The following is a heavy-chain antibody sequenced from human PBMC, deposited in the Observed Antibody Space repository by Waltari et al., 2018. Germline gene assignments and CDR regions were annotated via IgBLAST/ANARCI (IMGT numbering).Heavy chain of an antibody. CDR1: GFTFSSYE. D-gene: IGHD3-9*01. J-gene: IGHJ6*03. Sequence: EVQLVESGGGLVQPGGSLSLSCAASGFTFSSYEMNWLRQAPGKGLEWVSYISSSGSTIYYADSVKSRFTISRDNAKNSLYLQMNSLRAEDTAVYYCARGLNTGYYYYYMDVWGKGTTVTVSS. V-gene: IGHV3-48*03. CDR3: ARGLNTGYYYYYMDV. CDR2: ISSSGSTI.